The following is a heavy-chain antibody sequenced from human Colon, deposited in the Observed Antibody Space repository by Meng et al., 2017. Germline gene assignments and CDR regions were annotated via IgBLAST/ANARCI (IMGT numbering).Heavy chain of an antibody. D-gene: IGHD3-10*01. CDR2: ISSTSSSI. V-gene: IGHV3-48*03. J-gene: IGHJ6*02. CDR1: GFTFGNYE. CDR3: ARRGVLLGFGELLPNCGMDV. Sequence: GESLKISCAASGFTFGNYEMNWVRQAPGKGLEWLSYISSTSSSIYYTDAVKGRFTVSRDNAKNLLFLQMNSLRAEDTAVYYCARRGVLLGFGELLPNCGMDVWGQGTTVTVSS.